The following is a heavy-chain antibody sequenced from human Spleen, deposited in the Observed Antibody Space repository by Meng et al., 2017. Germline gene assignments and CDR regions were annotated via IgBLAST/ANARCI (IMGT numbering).Heavy chain of an antibody. Sequence: SLKISCAASGFTFDDYDMHWVRQAPGKGLEWVSGLSWNSGTIRYADSVKGRFTLSRDNAKNSLYLQMNSLRAEDMALYYCAKGRDGSLLSGFDYWGQGTLVTVSS. V-gene: IGHV3-9*03. D-gene: IGHD2-15*01. CDR1: GFTFDDYD. CDR2: LSWNSGTI. CDR3: AKGRDGSLLSGFDY. J-gene: IGHJ4*02.